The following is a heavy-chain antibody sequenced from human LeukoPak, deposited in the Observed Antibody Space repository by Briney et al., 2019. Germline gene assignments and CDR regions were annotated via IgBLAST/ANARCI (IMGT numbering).Heavy chain of an antibody. CDR3: ARRAAVGKNWFDP. CDR2: ISYRGTT. D-gene: IGHD6-13*01. Sequence: SETLSLTCTVSGGSISSSSYYWGRIRQPPGKGLEWIGSISYRGTTYYNPSLKGRVTISVDTSENLFSLKVNYVTAADTAVYYCARRAAVGKNWFDPWGQGTLATVSS. CDR1: GGSISSSSYY. V-gene: IGHV4-39*01. J-gene: IGHJ5*02.